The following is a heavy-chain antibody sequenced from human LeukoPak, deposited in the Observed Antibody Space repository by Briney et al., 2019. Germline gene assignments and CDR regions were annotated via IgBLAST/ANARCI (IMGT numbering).Heavy chain of an antibody. V-gene: IGHV4-31*03. CDR3: AKLVGAQGGWFDP. J-gene: IGHJ5*02. Sequence: SETLSLTCTVSGGSLSSGGYYWGWIRQPPGKGLEWIGYIYYSGSTYQNPSLQSRLAISIDTPKNQFSLRLTSVTAADTAVYYCAKLVGAQGGWFDPWGQGTLVTVSS. CDR2: IYYSGST. D-gene: IGHD1-26*01. CDR1: GGSLSSGGYY.